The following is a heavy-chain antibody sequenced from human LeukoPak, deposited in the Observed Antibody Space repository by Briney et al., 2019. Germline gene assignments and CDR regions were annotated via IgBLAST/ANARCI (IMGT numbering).Heavy chain of an antibody. D-gene: IGHD2-2*01. CDR3: ARERTPYYYMDV. CDR1: GYTFTSYD. V-gene: IGHV1-8*01. Sequence: ASVKVSCKASGYTFTSYDINWVRQATGQGVEWMGWMNPNSGNTGYAQKFQGRVTMTRNTSISTAYMELGSLRSEDTAVYYCARERTPYYYMDVWGKGTTVTVSS. J-gene: IGHJ6*03. CDR2: MNPNSGNT.